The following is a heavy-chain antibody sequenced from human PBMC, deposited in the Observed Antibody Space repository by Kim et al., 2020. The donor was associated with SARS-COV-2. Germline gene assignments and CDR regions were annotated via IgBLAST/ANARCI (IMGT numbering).Heavy chain of an antibody. D-gene: IGHD5-18*01. CDR2: VNPSGGYT. V-gene: IGHV1-46*01. CDR1: GNTFTSHY. Sequence: ASVKVSCKASGNTFTSHYMHWVRQAPGQGLEWMGIVNPSGGYTNYAQRFQGRVTMTRDTSTTTVYMELSSLRFDDTAVYYCASAPDTAMVGYYWGQGTLVTVSS. CDR3: ASAPDTAMVGYY. J-gene: IGHJ4*02.